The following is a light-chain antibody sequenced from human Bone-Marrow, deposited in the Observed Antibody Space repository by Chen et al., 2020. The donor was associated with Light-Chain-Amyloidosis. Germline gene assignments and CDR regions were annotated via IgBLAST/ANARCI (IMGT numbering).Light chain of an antibody. CDR2: GAS. J-gene: IGKJ1*01. CDR1: QAISNW. Sequence: DIQMTQSPPSVFASVGDRVTITCRASQAISNWLTWYQQKPGKAPTLLIYGASGLQDGVPSRFGGSGSGTEFTLSISSLQPEDFATYYCQQANSFPWTFGQGTKVEIK. V-gene: IGKV1-12*01. CDR3: QQANSFPWT.